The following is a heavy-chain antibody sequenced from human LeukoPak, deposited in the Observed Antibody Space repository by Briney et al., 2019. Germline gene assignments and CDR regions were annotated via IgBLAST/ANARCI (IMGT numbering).Heavy chain of an antibody. D-gene: IGHD6-19*01. CDR1: GGSFSGYY. J-gene: IGHJ4*02. CDR2: INHSGST. V-gene: IGHV4-34*01. Sequence: SETLSLTCAVYGGSFSGYYWSWIRQPPGKGLEWIGEINHSGSTNYNPSLKSRVTISVGTSKNQFSLKLSSVTAADTAVYYCARGLRAVAGRGDFDYWGQGTLVTVSS. CDR3: ARGLRAVAGRGDFDY.